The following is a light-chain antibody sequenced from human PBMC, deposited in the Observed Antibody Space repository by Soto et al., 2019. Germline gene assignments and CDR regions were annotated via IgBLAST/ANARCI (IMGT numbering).Light chain of an antibody. CDR1: SSDVGGYNY. CDR2: DVS. V-gene: IGLV2-14*01. Sequence: LTQPASVSGSPGQSITISCTGTSSDVGGYNYVSWYQQHPGKAPKLMIYDVSNRPSGVSNRFSGSKSGNTASLTISGLQAKDEADYYCSSYTSSSTLVVFGGGTQLTVL. CDR3: SSYTSSSTLVV. J-gene: IGLJ2*01.